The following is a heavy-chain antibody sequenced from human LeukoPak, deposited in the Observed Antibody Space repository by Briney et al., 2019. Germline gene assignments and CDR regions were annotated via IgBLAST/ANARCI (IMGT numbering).Heavy chain of an antibody. V-gene: IGHV3-30*03. D-gene: IGHD3-22*01. CDR1: GFTFSSYG. CDR2: ISYDGSNK. Sequence: GGSLRLSCAASGFTFSSYGMHWVRQAPGKGLEWVAVISYDGSNKYYADSVKGRFTISRDNSKNTLYLQMNSLRAEDTAVYYCARDEYYDSSGYYEDMRYFDYWGQGTLVTVSS. J-gene: IGHJ4*02. CDR3: ARDEYYDSSGYYEDMRYFDY.